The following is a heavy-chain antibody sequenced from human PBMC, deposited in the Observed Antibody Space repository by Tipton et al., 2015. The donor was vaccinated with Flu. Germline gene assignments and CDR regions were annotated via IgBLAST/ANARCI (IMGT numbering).Heavy chain of an antibody. CDR2: IYYTGST. CDR3: ARGGRYLDY. D-gene: IGHD3-16*01. J-gene: IGHJ4*02. V-gene: IGHV4-59*13. CDR1: GGSISTYY. Sequence: TLSLTCTVSGGSISTYYWTWIRQPPGKGLEWIGYIYYTGSTDYNPSLKSRVSMSLDTSKNQFSLKLSSVTAADTAVYFCARGGRYLDYWGQGTLVTVSS.